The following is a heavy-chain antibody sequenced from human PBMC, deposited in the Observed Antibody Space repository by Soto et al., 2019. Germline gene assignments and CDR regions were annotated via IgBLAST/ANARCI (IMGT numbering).Heavy chain of an antibody. CDR2: ISAYNGNT. CDR1: VYGFTSYG. CDR3: ARGVIVVVPAANYWFDP. J-gene: IGHJ5*02. D-gene: IGHD2-2*01. V-gene: IGHV1-18*01. Sequence: XSVKVSCKGSVYGFTSYGISWVRHAPGQGLEWMGWISAYNGNTNYAQKLQGRVTMTTDTSTSTAYMELRSLRSDDTAVYYCARGVIVVVPAANYWFDPWGQGTLVTVSS.